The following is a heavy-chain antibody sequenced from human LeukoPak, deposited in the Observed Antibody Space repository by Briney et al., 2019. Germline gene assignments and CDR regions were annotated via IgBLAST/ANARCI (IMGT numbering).Heavy chain of an antibody. V-gene: IGHV3-30*18. D-gene: IGHD6-19*01. CDR1: GFTFSNYW. Sequence: PGGSLRLSCAASGFTFSNYWMGWVRQAPGKGLEWVAVISYDGSNKYYADSVKGRFTISRDNSKNTLYLQMNSLRAEDTAVCYCAKGGKFSSGWYYFDYWGQGTLVTVSS. CDR2: ISYDGSNK. J-gene: IGHJ4*02. CDR3: AKGGKFSSGWYYFDY.